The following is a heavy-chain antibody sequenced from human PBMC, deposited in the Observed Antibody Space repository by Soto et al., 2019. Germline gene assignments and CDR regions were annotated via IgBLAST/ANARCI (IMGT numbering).Heavy chain of an antibody. D-gene: IGHD6-13*01. CDR1: GFTFSSYG. Sequence: QVQLVESGGGVVKPGRSLRLSCAASGFTFSSYGMHWVGQAPGKGLEWVAVISYDENKKYYADSVKGRFTISRDNSKNALSLQMNNLRDEDEAVYYCATGSQPMVRWPSVYWGQGTLVTVSP. J-gene: IGHJ4*02. V-gene: IGHV3-30*03. CDR2: ISYDENKK. CDR3: ATGSQPMVRWPSVY.